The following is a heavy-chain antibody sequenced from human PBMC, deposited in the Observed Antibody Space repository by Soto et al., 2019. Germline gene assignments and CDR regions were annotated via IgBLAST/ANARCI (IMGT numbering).Heavy chain of an antibody. CDR2: ISGGGGST. V-gene: IGHV3-23*01. Sequence: PGGSLRLSCAASGFIFSSYALSWVRQAPGKGLEWVSAISGGGGSTYYAYSVKGRFTISRDNSKNTLYLQMSSLRDEDTAVYYCARDRTYYYGSGSYYNPSFDIWGQGTMVTVSS. CDR1: GFIFSSYA. D-gene: IGHD3-10*01. CDR3: ARDRTYYYGSGSYYNPSFDI. J-gene: IGHJ3*02.